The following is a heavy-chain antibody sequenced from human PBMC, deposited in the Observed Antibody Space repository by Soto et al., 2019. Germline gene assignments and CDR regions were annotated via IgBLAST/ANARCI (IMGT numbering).Heavy chain of an antibody. Sequence: QVQLQESGPGLVKPSQTLSLTCTVSGGSISSGGYYWSWIRQHPGKGLEWIGYIYYSGSTYYNPSLKIRVTISVDTSKNQFSLKLGSVTAAETAVYYCARGLGAGSHFDAFDIWGQGTMVTVSS. CDR1: GGSISSGGYY. D-gene: IGHD3-10*01. CDR2: IYYSGST. CDR3: ARGLGAGSHFDAFDI. V-gene: IGHV4-31*03. J-gene: IGHJ3*02.